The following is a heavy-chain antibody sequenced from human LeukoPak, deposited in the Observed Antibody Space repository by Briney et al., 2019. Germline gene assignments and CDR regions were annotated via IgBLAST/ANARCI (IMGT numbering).Heavy chain of an antibody. CDR3: ARCSLLYYYMDV. J-gene: IGHJ6*03. V-gene: IGHV1-69*13. Sequence: GASVKVSCKASGGTFSSYAISWVRQAPGQGLEWMGGIIPIFGTANYAQKFQGRVTITADESTSTAYMELSSLRSEDTAVYYCARCSLLYYYMDVWGKGTTVTVSS. D-gene: IGHD2-15*01. CDR1: GGTFSSYA. CDR2: IIPIFGTA.